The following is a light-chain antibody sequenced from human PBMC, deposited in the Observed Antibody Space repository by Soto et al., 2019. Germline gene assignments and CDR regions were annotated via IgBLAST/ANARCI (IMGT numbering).Light chain of an antibody. Sequence: DIRMTQSPASLSASVGDRVTVTCRASQNIDKYLHWYQQKPGKAPNLLIFSASTLESGIPPRFSGSGSGTDFTLTINNLQPEDVATYYCQRYYNAPFTFGGGTKVDIK. V-gene: IGKV1-27*01. CDR1: QNIDKY. CDR3: QRYYNAPFT. J-gene: IGKJ4*01. CDR2: SAS.